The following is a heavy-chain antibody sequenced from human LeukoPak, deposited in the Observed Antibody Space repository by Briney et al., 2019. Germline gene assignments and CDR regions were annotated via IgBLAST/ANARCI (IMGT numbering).Heavy chain of an antibody. CDR3: ARDGSHYDILTGYYRPDAFDI. Sequence: SSVKVSCKASGGTFSSYAISWVRQAPGQGLEWMGGITPIFGTANYAQKFQGRVTITADESTSTAYMELGSLRSEDTAVYYCARDGSHYDILTGYYRPDAFDIWGQGTMVTASS. V-gene: IGHV1-69*01. CDR1: GGTFSSYA. CDR2: ITPIFGTA. D-gene: IGHD3-9*01. J-gene: IGHJ3*02.